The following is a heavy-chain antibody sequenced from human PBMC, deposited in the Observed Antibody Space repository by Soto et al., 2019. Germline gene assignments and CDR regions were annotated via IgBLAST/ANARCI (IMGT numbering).Heavy chain of an antibody. D-gene: IGHD2-2*01. J-gene: IGHJ6*03. V-gene: IGHV1-3*01. CDR3: ARDRYQLPSFGPYYYYYYYMDV. CDR1: GYTFTSYA. Sequence: ASVKVSCKASGYTFTSYAMHWVRQAPGQRLEWMGWINAGNGNTKYSQKFQGRVTITRDTSASTAYMELSSLRSEDTAVYYCARDRYQLPSFGPYYYYYYYMDVWGKGTTVTVSS. CDR2: INAGNGNT.